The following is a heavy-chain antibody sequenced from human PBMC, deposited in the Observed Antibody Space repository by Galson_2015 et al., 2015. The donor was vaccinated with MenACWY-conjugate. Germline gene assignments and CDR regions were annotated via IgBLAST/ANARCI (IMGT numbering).Heavy chain of an antibody. V-gene: IGHV3-30*10. CDR2: VSYDASSR. CDR3: VRAEGWLRSAFDL. J-gene: IGHJ3*01. CDR1: GFRFSSYT. Sequence: SLRLSCAASGFRFSSYTFYWVRQSPGTGLEWVAVVSYDASSRYYRDSVQGRFTIYRDNSKNTVSLQMSSLGPEDSAVYYCVRAEGWLRSAFDLWGQGTMVTVSS. D-gene: IGHD5-12*01.